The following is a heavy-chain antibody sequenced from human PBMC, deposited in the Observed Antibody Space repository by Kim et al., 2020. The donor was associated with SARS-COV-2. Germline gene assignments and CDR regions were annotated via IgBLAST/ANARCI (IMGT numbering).Heavy chain of an antibody. CDR1: GFTFSSYA. D-gene: IGHD6-13*01. J-gene: IGHJ5*02. CDR3: AKDIGYSSTTFLNA. V-gene: IGHV3-23*01. CDR2: ISGSGGST. Sequence: GGSLRLSCAASGFTFSSYAMSWVRQAPGKGLEWVSAISGSGGSTYYADSVKGRFTISRDNSKNTLYLQMNSLRAEDTAVYYCAKDIGYSSTTFLNAWGQGTLVTVSS.